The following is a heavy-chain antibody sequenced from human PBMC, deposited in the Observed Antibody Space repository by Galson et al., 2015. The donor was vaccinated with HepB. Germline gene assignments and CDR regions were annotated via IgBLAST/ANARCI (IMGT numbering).Heavy chain of an antibody. CDR2: ISSSSTYI. V-gene: IGHV3-21*01. J-gene: IGHJ3*02. D-gene: IGHD3-22*01. CDR1: GFTFSSYS. CDR3: ARDAWFEYYDSSGRPAGAFDI. Sequence: SLRLSCAASGFTFSSYSMNWVRQAPGKGLEWVSSISSSSTYIYYADSVKDRFTISRDNAKNSLYLQMNSLRAEDTAVYYCARDAWFEYYDSSGRPAGAFDIWGQGTMVTVSS.